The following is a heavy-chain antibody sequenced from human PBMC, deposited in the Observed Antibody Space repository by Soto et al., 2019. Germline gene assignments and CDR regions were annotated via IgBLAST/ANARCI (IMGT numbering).Heavy chain of an antibody. J-gene: IGHJ5*02. CDR1: GYTFTGYY. CDR2: TNPNSGGT. D-gene: IGHD6-19*01. CDR3: ASSAVAYNWFDP. V-gene: IGHV1-2*02. Sequence: ASVKVSCKASGYTFTGYYMHWVRQAPGQGLEWMGWTNPNSGGTNYAQKFQGRVTMTRDTSISTAYMELSRLRSDDTAVYYCASSAVAYNWFDPWGQGTLVTVSS.